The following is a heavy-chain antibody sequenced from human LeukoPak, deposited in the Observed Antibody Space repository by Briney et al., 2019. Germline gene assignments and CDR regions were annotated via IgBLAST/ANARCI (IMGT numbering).Heavy chain of an antibody. CDR3: ARSPYYMDV. V-gene: IGHV4-59*01. CDR1: GGSISSYY. CDR2: IYYSGST. J-gene: IGHJ6*03. Sequence: PSETMSLTCTVSGGSISSYYWSWIRQPPGRVLEWIWYIYYSGSTNYNPSLKSRVTISVDTSKNQSSLKLSSVTAADTAVYYCARSPYYMDVWGKGTTVTVSS.